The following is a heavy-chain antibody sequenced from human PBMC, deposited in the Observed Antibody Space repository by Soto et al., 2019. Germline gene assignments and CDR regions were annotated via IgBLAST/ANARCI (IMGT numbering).Heavy chain of an antibody. CDR2: IYRGGDT. J-gene: IGHJ6*03. D-gene: IGHD5-12*01. V-gene: IGHV3-66*01. CDR1: GFSVSSNY. CDR3: ARAVRGYEQGYYYYMDV. Sequence: GGSLRLSCAASGFSVSSNYMNWVRQAPGKGLEWVSVIYRGGDTYYADSVKGRFTISRDNSWKTVYLQMNSLRVEDTGVYYCARAVRGYEQGYYYYMDVWGKGTTVTVSS.